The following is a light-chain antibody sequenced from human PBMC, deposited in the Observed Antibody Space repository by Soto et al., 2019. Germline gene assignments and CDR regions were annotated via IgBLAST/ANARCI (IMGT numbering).Light chain of an antibody. CDR1: QIVSSR. V-gene: IGKV1-5*01. J-gene: IGKJ4*01. CDR2: DAS. Sequence: DIHMTQSPSTLSASVGDRVTITCRASQIVSSRLAWYQQKPGKAPKVLIYDASSLNIGVPSRFSGSGSETDFIFTISSLQPEDFAIYYCHQYNSFSVTFGGGTKVEIK. CDR3: HQYNSFSVT.